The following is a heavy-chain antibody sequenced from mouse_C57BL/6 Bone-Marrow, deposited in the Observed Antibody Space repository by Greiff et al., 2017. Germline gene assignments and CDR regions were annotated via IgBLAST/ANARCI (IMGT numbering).Heavy chain of an antibody. CDR1: GYTFTSYG. J-gene: IGHJ3*01. CDR2: IYPRSGNT. Sequence: VKLVESGAELARPGASVKLSCKASGYTFTSYGISWVKQRTGQGLEWIGEIYPRSGNTYYNEKFKGKAPLTADKSSSTAYMELRSLTSEDSAVYFFARSGSYSNYFAWCAYWGQGTLVTVSA. D-gene: IGHD2-5*01. CDR3: ARSGSYSNYFAWCAY. V-gene: IGHV1-81*01.